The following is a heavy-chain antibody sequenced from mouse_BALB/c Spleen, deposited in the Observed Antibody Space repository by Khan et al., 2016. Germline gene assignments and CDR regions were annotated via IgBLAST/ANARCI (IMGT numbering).Heavy chain of an antibody. CDR1: GYSITSDYA. Sequence: EVKLLESGPGLVKPSQSLSLTCTVTGYSITSDYAWNWIRQFPGNKLEWMGYISYSGSTNYNPSLKSRISFTRDTSKNQFFLQLNSVTSEDTATYYCARKAWAMDYWGQGTSVTVSS. CDR3: ARKAWAMDY. CDR2: ISYSGST. D-gene: IGHD6-1*01. J-gene: IGHJ4*01. V-gene: IGHV3-2*02.